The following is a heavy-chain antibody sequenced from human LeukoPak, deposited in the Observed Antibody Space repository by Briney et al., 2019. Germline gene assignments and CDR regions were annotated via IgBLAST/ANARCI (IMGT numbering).Heavy chain of an antibody. D-gene: IGHD5-24*01. CDR1: GGTFSSYA. V-gene: IGHV1-69*05. CDR2: IIPIFGTA. J-gene: IGHJ3*02. CDR3: ARGIPDGYTLII. Sequence: ASVKVSCKASGGTFSSYAISWVRQAPGQGLEWMGRIIPIFGTANYAQKFQGRVTITTDESTSTAYMELSSLRSEDTAVYYCARGIPDGYTLIIWGQGTMVTVSS.